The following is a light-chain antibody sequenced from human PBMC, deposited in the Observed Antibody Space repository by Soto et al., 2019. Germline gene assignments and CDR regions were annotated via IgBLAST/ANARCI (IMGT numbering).Light chain of an antibody. Sequence: VLTQPPSASGTPGQRVTISCSGSSSNIGTNYVYWYQQFPGTAPKLLIYRNDQRPSGVPDRFSGSKSGTSASLAISGLRSEDEADYYCAAWDESLSSRVFGGGTKLTVL. J-gene: IGLJ2*01. CDR2: RND. CDR1: SSNIGTNY. V-gene: IGLV1-47*01. CDR3: AAWDESLSSRV.